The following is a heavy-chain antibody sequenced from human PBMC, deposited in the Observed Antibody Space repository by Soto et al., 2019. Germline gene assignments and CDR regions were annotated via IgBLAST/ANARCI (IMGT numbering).Heavy chain of an antibody. CDR2: ISGDGGTA. Sequence: PGGSLRLSCAASGFTFSSYSMTWVRQAPGKGLEWVSSISGDGGTAYHADSVKGRFIISRDNSKNTLYLQMDSLRAEDTALYYCAKHIVGASRPYDYWGQGTLVTVSS. J-gene: IGHJ4*02. CDR1: GFTFSSYS. V-gene: IGHV3-23*01. D-gene: IGHD1-26*01. CDR3: AKHIVGASRPYDY.